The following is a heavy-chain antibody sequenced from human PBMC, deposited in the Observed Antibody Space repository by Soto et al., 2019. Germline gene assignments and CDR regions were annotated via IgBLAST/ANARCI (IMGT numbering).Heavy chain of an antibody. V-gene: IGHV4-34*01. CDR1: GGSFRGYY. J-gene: IGHJ4*02. CDR3: ARPYYDSSGYSFDY. Sequence: PSETLSLTCAVYGGSFRGYYWSWIRQPPRKGLEWIGEINHSGSTNYNPSLKSRVTISVDTSKNQFSLKLSSVTAADTAVYYCARPYYDSSGYSFDYWGQGTLVTVSS. D-gene: IGHD3-22*01. CDR2: INHSGST.